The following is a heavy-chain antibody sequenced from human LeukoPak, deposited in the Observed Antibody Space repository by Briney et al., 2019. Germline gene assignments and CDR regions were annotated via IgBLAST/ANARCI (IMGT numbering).Heavy chain of an antibody. CDR3: ARDVWFDP. V-gene: IGHV3-48*03. J-gene: IGHJ5*02. CDR2: ISSGGSTI. Sequence: GGSLRLSCAASGFTFSSHEMNWVRQPPGKGLEWVSYISSGGSTIYYADSVKGRFTVSRDNAKTSLYLKMNSLRAEDTALYYCARDVWFDPWGQGTLVTVSS. CDR1: GFTFSSHE.